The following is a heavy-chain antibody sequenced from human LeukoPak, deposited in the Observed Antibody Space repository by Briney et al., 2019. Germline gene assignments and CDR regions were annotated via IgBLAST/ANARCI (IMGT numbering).Heavy chain of an antibody. CDR3: ARSNYYYYMDV. V-gene: IGHV4-34*01. Sequence: SETLSLTCTVSGGFISGYHWTWIRQPPGKGLKWIGEINHSGSTNYNPSLKSRVTISVDTSKNQFSLKLSSVTAADTAVYYCARSNYYYYMDVWGKGTTVTVSS. J-gene: IGHJ6*03. CDR2: INHSGST. CDR1: GGFISGYH.